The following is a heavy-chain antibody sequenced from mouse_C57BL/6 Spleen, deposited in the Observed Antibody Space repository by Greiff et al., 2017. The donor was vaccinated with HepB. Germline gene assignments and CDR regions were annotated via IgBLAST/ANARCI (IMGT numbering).Heavy chain of an antibody. V-gene: IGHV1-5*01. CDR2: IYPGNSDT. J-gene: IGHJ3*01. D-gene: IGHD1-1*01. Sequence: VQLQQSGTVLARPGASVKMSCKTSGYTFTSYWMHWVKQRPGQGLEWIGAIYPGNSDTSYNQKFKGKAKLTAVTSASTAYMELSSLTNEVSAVYYCTREGYYYGSSSWFAYWGQGTLVTVSA. CDR1: GYTFTSYW. CDR3: TREGYYYGSSSWFAY.